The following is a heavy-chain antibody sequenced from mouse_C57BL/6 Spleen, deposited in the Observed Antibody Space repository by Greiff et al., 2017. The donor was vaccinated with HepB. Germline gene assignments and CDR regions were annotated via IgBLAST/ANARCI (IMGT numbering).Heavy chain of an antibody. J-gene: IGHJ3*01. CDR2: IDPSDSYT. CDR1: GYTFTSYW. Sequence: QVQLQQPGAELVMPGASVKLSCKASGYTFTSYWMHWVKQRPGQGLEWIGEIDPSDSYTNYNQKFKGKSTLTVDKSSSTAYMQLSSLTSEDSAVYYCARGDLRHYYGSSWFADWGQGTLVTVSA. V-gene: IGHV1-69*01. CDR3: ARGDLRHYYGSSWFAD. D-gene: IGHD1-1*01.